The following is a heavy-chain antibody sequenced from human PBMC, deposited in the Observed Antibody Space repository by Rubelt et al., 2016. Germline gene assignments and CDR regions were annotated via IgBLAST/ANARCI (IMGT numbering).Heavy chain of an antibody. Sequence: QVQLVQSGAEVKKPGSSVKVSCKASGGTFSSYAISWVRQAPGQGLERMGGIIPIFGTANYAQKFQGRVTITADESTSTAYMELRSLRSDDTAVYYCARDPYGDRHHDYWGQGTLVTVSS. CDR3: ARDPYGDRHHDY. CDR1: GGTFSSYA. D-gene: IGHD4-17*01. CDR2: IIPIFGTA. V-gene: IGHV1-69*01. J-gene: IGHJ4*02.